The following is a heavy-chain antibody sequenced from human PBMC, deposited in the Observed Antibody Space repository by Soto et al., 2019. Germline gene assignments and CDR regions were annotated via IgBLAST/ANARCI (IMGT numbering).Heavy chain of an antibody. CDR2: INPSGGST. J-gene: IGHJ3*02. V-gene: IGHV1-46*01. D-gene: IGHD3-3*01. CDR1: GYTFTSYY. CDR3: ARDPTYYDFWSGYYGAFDI. Sequence: ASVKVSCKASGYTFTSYYMHWVRQAPGQGLEWMGIINPSGGSTSYAQKFQGRVTMTRDTSISTVYMELSRLRSDDTAVYYCARDPTYYDFWSGYYGAFDIWGQGTMVTVSS.